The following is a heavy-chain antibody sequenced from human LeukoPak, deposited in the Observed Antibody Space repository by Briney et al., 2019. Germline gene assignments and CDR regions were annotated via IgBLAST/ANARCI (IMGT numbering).Heavy chain of an antibody. CDR2: IIPIFGTA. D-gene: IGHD3-22*01. CDR1: GGTFSSYA. CDR3: ARGSPYYYDSSGLFGY. Sequence: ASVKVSCKASGGTFSSYAINWVRQAPGQGLEWMGGIIPIFGTADYAQKFQGRVTITADESTSTAYMELSSLRSEDTAVYYCARGSPYYYDSSGLFGYWGQGTLVTVSS. V-gene: IGHV1-69*13. J-gene: IGHJ4*02.